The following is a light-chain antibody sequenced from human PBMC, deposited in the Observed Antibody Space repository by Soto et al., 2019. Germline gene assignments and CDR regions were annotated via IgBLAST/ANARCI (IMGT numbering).Light chain of an antibody. Sequence: PGERATLSCRASQSVRSYVAWYQQKPGQAPRLLISGASTRATGIPARFSGSGSGTDFTLTISSLEPEDFAVYYCQQRSNWPLTFGPGTKVDIK. CDR3: QQRSNWPLT. CDR2: GAS. V-gene: IGKV3-11*01. CDR1: QSVRSY. J-gene: IGKJ3*01.